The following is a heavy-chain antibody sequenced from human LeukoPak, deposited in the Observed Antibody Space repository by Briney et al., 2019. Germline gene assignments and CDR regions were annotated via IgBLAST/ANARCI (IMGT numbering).Heavy chain of an antibody. D-gene: IGHD6-6*01. CDR2: ISPNSGGT. J-gene: IGHJ4*02. Sequence: SVKVSCKASGYAFTDYYMFWVRQAPGQGLESMGWISPNSGGTNYAQKFQGRATMTRDTSMSTAYMELSRLTSDATAVYYCARKVFSSYVFDYWGQGALVTVSS. CDR1: GYAFTDYY. V-gene: IGHV1-2*02. CDR3: ARKVFSSYVFDY.